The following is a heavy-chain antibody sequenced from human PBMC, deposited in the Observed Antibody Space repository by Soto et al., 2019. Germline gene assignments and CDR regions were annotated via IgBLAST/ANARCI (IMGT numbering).Heavy chain of an antibody. CDR3: ARGSGGHNYYYGMDV. D-gene: IGHD2-15*01. CDR2: IGEDGSEK. Sequence: PGGSLRLSCTASGFTFCTYWMSWVRQAPGMGLEWVANIGEDGSEKYYVDSVKGRFTISRDNAKNSLYLQMNSLRADDTAVYYCARGSGGHNYYYGMDVWGQGTTVTVSS. J-gene: IGHJ6*02. V-gene: IGHV3-7*03. CDR1: GFTFCTYW.